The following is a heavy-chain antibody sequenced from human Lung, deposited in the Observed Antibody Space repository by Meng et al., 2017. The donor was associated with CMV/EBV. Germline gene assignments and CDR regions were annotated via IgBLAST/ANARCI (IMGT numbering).Heavy chain of an antibody. V-gene: IGHV4-59*01. CDR2: IYYTGST. CDR3: ARVVKDIVVVPAAIWFDP. CDR1: AGSISNYY. D-gene: IGHD2-2*01. Sequence: SETLSLTXTVSAGSISNYYWSWIRHPPGKVLEWIGYIYYTGSTNYNPSLKSRVTISLDTPKKQFSLKLSSVTAADMAVYYCARVVKDIVVVPAAIWFDPWSQGTLVTVSS. J-gene: IGHJ5*02.